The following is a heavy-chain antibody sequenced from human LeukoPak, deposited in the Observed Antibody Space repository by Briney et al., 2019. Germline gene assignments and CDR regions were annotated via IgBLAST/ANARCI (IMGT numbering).Heavy chain of an antibody. J-gene: IGHJ4*02. CDR2: ISWNSGSI. D-gene: IGHD6-25*01. Sequence: PGGSLRLSCAASGFTFDDYAMHWVRQAPGKGLEWVSGISWNSGSIGYADSVKGRFTISRDNAKNSLYLQMNSLRAEDTALYYCAKEGRAAAAFDYWGQGTLVAVSS. V-gene: IGHV3-9*01. CDR3: AKEGRAAAAFDY. CDR1: GFTFDDYA.